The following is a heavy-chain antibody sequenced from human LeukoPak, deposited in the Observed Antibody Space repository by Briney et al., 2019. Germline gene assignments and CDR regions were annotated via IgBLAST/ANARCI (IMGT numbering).Heavy chain of an antibody. Sequence: SETLSLTCTVSGGSISSYSWSWIRQPAGKGLEWIGRIYSSGSTNYNPSLKRRVTMSLDTSKNQFSLKLSSVTAADTAVYYCARSDYDFWSGYSGGFDPWGQGTLVTVSS. CDR3: ARSDYDFWSGYSGGFDP. D-gene: IGHD3-3*01. V-gene: IGHV4-4*07. CDR2: IYSSGST. CDR1: GGSISSYS. J-gene: IGHJ5*02.